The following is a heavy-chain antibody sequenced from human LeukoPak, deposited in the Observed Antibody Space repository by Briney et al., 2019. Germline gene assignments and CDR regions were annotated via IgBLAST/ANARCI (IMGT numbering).Heavy chain of an antibody. CDR1: GFTFSSYA. CDR3: AKDLSVVGDAFDI. CDR2: ISGSGGST. V-gene: IGHV3-23*01. D-gene: IGHD3-16*01. J-gene: IGHJ4*02. Sequence: GGSLRLSCAASGFTFSSYAMSWVRQPPGKGLELVSAISGSGGSTYYADSVQGRSIISRDNSKNTLYLQMNSLRAEDTAVYYCAKDLSVVGDAFDIWGQGTLVTVSS.